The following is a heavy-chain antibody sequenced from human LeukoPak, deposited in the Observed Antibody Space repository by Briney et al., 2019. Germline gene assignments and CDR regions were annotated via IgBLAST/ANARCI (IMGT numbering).Heavy chain of an antibody. J-gene: IGHJ6*03. D-gene: IGHD5-18*01. V-gene: IGHV4-34*01. CDR2: INHSGST. Sequence: SETLSLTCAVYGGSFSGYYCSWIRKPQGQGLELIGEINHSGSTNYYHTLKSKVTISVDSSKNQFSLKLSSVTAADTAVYYCARGVWIHRGLTYSYYYYYMDVWGKGTTVTVSS. CDR3: ARGVWIHRGLTYSYYYYYMDV. CDR1: GGSFSGYY.